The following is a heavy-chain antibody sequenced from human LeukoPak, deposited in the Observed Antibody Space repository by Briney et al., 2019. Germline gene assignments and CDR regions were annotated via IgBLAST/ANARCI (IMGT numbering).Heavy chain of an antibody. CDR1: GYTFTSYG. D-gene: IGHD6-19*01. J-gene: IGHJ3*02. CDR2: ISAYNGNT. CDR3: ARDRVQWLVREVAFDI. Sequence: ASVKVSCKASGYTFTSYGIGWVRQAPGQGLEWMGWISAYNGNTNYAQKLQGRVTMTTDTSTSTAYMELRSLRSDDTAVYYCARDRVQWLVREVAFDIWGQGTMVTVSS. V-gene: IGHV1-18*01.